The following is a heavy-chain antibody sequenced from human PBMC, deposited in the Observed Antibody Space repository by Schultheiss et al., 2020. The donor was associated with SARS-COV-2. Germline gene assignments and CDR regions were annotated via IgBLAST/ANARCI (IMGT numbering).Heavy chain of an antibody. J-gene: IGHJ5*02. CDR3: ARGNWNYLGWFDP. Sequence: ASVKVSCKASGYTFTSYAMHWVRQAPGQRLEWMGWINAGNGNTGYAQKLQGRVTMTTDTSTSTAYMELRSLRSDDTAVYYCARGNWNYLGWFDPWGQGTLVTVSS. CDR2: INAGNGNT. D-gene: IGHD1-7*01. V-gene: IGHV1-3*01. CDR1: GYTFTSYA.